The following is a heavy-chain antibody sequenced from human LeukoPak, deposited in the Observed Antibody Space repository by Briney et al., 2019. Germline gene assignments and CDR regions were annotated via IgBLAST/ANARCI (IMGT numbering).Heavy chain of an antibody. D-gene: IGHD3-10*01. Sequence: TGGSLRLSCSASGFTFSSYGMHWVRQAPGKGLEWVAVISYDGSNKYYADSVKGRFTISRDNSKNTLYLQMNSLRAEDTAVYYCAGDYYGSGSYSFAFDIWGQGTMVTVSS. CDR1: GFTFSSYG. CDR3: AGDYYGSGSYSFAFDI. V-gene: IGHV3-30*03. J-gene: IGHJ3*02. CDR2: ISYDGSNK.